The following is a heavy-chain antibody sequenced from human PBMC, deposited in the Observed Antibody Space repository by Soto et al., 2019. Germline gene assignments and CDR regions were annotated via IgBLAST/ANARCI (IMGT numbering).Heavy chain of an antibody. CDR1: GYTFTDYA. D-gene: IGHD3-3*01. V-gene: IGHV1-3*01. Sequence: QVQLVQSGAEVKKPGASVVVSCKASGYTFTDYAIHWVRQAPGQGLEWVGWTSVGIVDTKYSQKFQGRVTITKDTSASTVYMHLSSLTSDDTAVYYCARDSGRHLEWPHYYGMDVWGQGTTVTVS. J-gene: IGHJ6*02. CDR2: TSVGIVDT. CDR3: ARDSGRHLEWPHYYGMDV.